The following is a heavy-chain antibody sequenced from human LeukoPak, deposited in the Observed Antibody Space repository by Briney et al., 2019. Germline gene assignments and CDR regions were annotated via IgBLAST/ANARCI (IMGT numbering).Heavy chain of an antibody. Sequence: PGRSLRLSCAASGFTFSSYAMHWVRQAPGKGLEWVAVVSYDGDFKLYGDSVKGRFTISRDNSQNMLFLQMNDLRPQDAATYFCARDPYSHDSSGFSYFLQYWGQGTVVTVSS. D-gene: IGHD6-19*01. CDR3: ARDPYSHDSSGFSYFLQY. CDR1: GFTFSSYA. J-gene: IGHJ4*02. CDR2: VSYDGDFK. V-gene: IGHV3-30-3*01.